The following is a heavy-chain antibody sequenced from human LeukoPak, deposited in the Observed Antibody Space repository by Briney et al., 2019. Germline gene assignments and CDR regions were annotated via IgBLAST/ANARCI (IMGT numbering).Heavy chain of an antibody. CDR1: GYTFTSYA. CDR2: INAGNGNT. J-gene: IGHJ4*02. V-gene: IGHV1-3*01. CDR3: ARVSPTTNKLAY. Sequence: ASVKVSCKASGYTFTSYAMHWVRQAPGQRLEWMGWINAGNGNTKYSQKFQGRVTITRDTSASKAYMELSSLRSEDTAVYYCARVSPTTNKLAYWGQGTLVTVSS. D-gene: IGHD5-12*01.